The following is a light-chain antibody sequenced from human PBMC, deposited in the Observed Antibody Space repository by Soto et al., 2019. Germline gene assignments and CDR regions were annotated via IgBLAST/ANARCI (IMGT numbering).Light chain of an antibody. CDR3: NSCTDTTSLI. CDR2: EVN. V-gene: IGLV2-14*01. J-gene: IGLJ2*01. Sequence: QSVLTQPASVSGSPGQSITISCTGTSSDVGGYNYVFWYQHHPGKAPKLMIYEVNNRPSGVSDRFSGSKSGNTASLTISGLQAEDEADYYCNSCTDTTSLIFGGGTKLTVL. CDR1: SSDVGGYNY.